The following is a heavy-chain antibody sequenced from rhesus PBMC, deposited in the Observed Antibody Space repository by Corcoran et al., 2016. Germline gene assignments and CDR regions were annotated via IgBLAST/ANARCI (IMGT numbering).Heavy chain of an antibody. J-gene: IGHJ4*01. Sequence: QVQLQQWGEGLVKPSETLSLTCAVYGGSISSNYWSWIRQPPGKGLEWIGRIRSGGSTNYNPSLKSRVTISIDTSKNQFSLKLSSVTAADTAVYYCATMGQLALWGQGVLVTVSS. CDR3: ATMGQLAL. V-gene: IGHV4-160*01. CDR2: IRSGGST. CDR1: GGSISSNY. D-gene: IGHD6-25*01.